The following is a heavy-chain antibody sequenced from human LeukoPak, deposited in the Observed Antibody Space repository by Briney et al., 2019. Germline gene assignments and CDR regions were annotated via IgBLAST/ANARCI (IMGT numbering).Heavy chain of an antibody. CDR2: VYYSGST. CDR3: AREEQQLAFDY. D-gene: IGHD6-13*01. CDR1: GGSISSGDYY. V-gene: IGHV4-30-4*01. J-gene: IGHJ4*02. Sequence: SETLSLTCTVSGGSISSGDYYWSWIRQPPGKGLEWIGYVYYSGSTYYNPSLKSRVTISVDTSKNQFSLKLSSVTAADTAVYYCAREEQQLAFDYWGQGTLVTVSS.